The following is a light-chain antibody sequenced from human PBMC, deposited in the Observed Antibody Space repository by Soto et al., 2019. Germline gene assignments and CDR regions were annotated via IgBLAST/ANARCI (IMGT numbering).Light chain of an antibody. V-gene: IGLV1-51*01. CDR1: SSNIGSNF. CDR2: DDS. CDR3: GSWANSLSVVV. J-gene: IGLJ3*02. Sequence: QSVLTEPPSVSAAPGQKVSMSCSGGSSNIGSNFVAWYQQLPGKAPKLLIYDDSKRPYGIPGRFSASKSGTSATLGITDLQTGDEGDYFCGSWANSLSVVVFGGGTKLTVL.